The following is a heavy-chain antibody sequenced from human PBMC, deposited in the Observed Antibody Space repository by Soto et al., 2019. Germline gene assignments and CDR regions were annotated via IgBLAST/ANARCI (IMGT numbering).Heavy chain of an antibody. V-gene: IGHV1-18*01. CDR2: ISAYNGNT. Sequence: GASVKVSCKASGYTFTSYGISWVRQAPGQGLEWMGWISAYNGNTNYAQKLQGRVTMTTDTSTSTAYMELRSLRSDDTAVYYCARVRYSNYGDYYYYMDVWGKGTTVTVSS. J-gene: IGHJ6*03. CDR3: ARVRYSNYGDYYYYMDV. CDR1: GYTFTSYG. D-gene: IGHD4-4*01.